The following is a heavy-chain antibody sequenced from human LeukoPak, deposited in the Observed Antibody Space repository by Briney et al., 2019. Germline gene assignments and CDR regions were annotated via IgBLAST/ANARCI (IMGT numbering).Heavy chain of an antibody. Sequence: PGGSLRLSCAASGFTFRSFDMNWVPQAPAKGLEWVAYISNSDNTIYYADSVRGRFTISRDDAKNSLYLQMNSLRVEDTATYYCARSDLSPVWGQGTPVTVSS. CDR2: ISNSDNTI. CDR1: GFTFRSFD. V-gene: IGHV3-48*03. J-gene: IGHJ6*02. CDR3: ARSDLSPV.